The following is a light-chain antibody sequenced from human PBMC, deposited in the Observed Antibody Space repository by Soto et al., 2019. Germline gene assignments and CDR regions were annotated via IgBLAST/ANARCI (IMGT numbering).Light chain of an antibody. CDR3: QQYNTYLLT. Sequence: DIQVTQSPSTLSASVRDRDTITCRATQNINNWLAWYQQKPGKPPKLLIYDASNLESGVPSRFSGSGSGTEFTLTISSLQPDDFGTFYCQQYNTYLLTFGGGTKVDI. CDR2: DAS. J-gene: IGKJ4*01. CDR1: QNINNW. V-gene: IGKV1-5*01.